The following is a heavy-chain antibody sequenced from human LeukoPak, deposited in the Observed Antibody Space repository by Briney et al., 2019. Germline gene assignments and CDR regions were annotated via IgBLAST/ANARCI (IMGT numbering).Heavy chain of an antibody. CDR3: ARPRTHDSSAYYHY. J-gene: IGHJ4*02. V-gene: IGHV5-51*01. D-gene: IGHD3-22*01. Sequence: GESLKISCKGSGYRFSSYWIGWVRQMPGKGLEWMGIIYPGDSDTSYSPPFQGQVTISADKSISTAYLQWSSLKASDTAMYYCARPRTHDSSAYYHYWGQGTLVTVSS. CDR1: GYRFSSYW. CDR2: IYPGDSDT.